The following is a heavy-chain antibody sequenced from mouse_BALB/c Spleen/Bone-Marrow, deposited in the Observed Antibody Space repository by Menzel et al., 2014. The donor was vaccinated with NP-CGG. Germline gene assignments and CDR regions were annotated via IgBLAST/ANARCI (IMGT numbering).Heavy chain of an antibody. V-gene: IGHV1-18*01. CDR1: GYTFTEYT. CDR3: ARRRAYYYGSSYAMDY. CDR2: INPNNGGT. J-gene: IGHJ4*01. D-gene: IGHD1-1*01. Sequence: EVKLMESGPGLVKPGASVKISCKTSGYTFTEYTMHWVKQSHGKSLEWIGGINPNNGGTSYNQKFKGKATLTVDKSSSTAYMELRSLTSEDSAVYYCARRRAYYYGSSYAMDYWGQGTSVTVSS.